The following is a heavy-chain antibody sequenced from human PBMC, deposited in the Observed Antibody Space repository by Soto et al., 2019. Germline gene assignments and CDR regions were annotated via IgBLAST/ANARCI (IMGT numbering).Heavy chain of an antibody. J-gene: IGHJ4*02. CDR2: ISAYNGNT. CDR3: SRAGAYGSFYFFDC. D-gene: IGHD1-26*01. V-gene: IGHV1-18*01. Sequence: QVHLVQSGAEVKTPGASVKVSCKASGYTFSNFGFTWVRQAPGQGLEWMGWISAYNGNTDFAQKFQGRVTMTTDTSTSTAYMELWYLTSDNTAVYYCSRAGAYGSFYFFDCWGQGTLVTVFS. CDR1: GYTFSNFG.